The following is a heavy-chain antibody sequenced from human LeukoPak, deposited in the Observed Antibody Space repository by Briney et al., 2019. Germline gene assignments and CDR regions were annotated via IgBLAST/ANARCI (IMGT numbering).Heavy chain of an antibody. CDR3: AKEQRGFVPAAKDFDY. D-gene: IGHD2-2*01. CDR1: GFTFSSYG. Sequence: PGGSLRLSCAASGFTFSSYGMSWVRQAPGKGLEWVSAISGSGGSTYYADSVKGRFTISRDNSKNTLYLQMNSLRAEDTAVYYCAKEQRGFVPAAKDFDYWGQGTLVTVSS. CDR2: ISGSGGST. J-gene: IGHJ4*02. V-gene: IGHV3-23*01.